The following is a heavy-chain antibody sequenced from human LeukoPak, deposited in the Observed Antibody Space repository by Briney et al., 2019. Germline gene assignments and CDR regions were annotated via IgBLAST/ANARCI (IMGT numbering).Heavy chain of an antibody. D-gene: IGHD5-12*01. V-gene: IGHV4-34*01. J-gene: IGHJ4*02. CDR2: INHSGST. CDR1: DGSFSGHY. CDR3: ARGRVGGGYDFDY. Sequence: SETLSLTCAVYDGSFSGHYWNWIRQPPGKGLEWIGEINHSGSTNYNPSLKSRLTISVDTSKNQFSLKLSSVTAADTAVYYCARGRVGGGYDFDYWGQGTLVTVSS.